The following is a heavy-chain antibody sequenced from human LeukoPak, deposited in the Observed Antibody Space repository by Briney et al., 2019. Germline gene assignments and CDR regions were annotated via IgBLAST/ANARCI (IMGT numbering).Heavy chain of an antibody. CDR2: IYLGDSDT. CDR3: ARQIPRKYYYGSGSIYYFDY. J-gene: IGHJ4*02. V-gene: IGHV5-51*01. D-gene: IGHD3-10*01. CDR1: GYSFTSYW. Sequence: GESLKISCKGSGYSFTSYWIGWVRQMPGKGLEWMGIIYLGDSDTSSNPSFQGQVTISADKSISTAYLQWSSLKASDTAMYYCARQIPRKYYYGSGSIYYFDYWGQGTLVTVSS.